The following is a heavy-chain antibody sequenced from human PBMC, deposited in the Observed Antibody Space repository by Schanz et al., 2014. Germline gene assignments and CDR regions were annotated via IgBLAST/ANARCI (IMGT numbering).Heavy chain of an antibody. D-gene: IGHD2-15*01. CDR2: ISAYNGNT. CDR1: GYTFTSYG. Sequence: QVQLVQSGAEVKKPGATVKVSCKASGYTFTSYGISWVRQAPGQGLEWMGWISAYNGNTKYPQKLQGRVTMTTDTSTSTAYMELRSLSADDTAVCYCAKGMGYCSGGTCYDCYYYGLDVWGQGTTVTVSS. V-gene: IGHV1-18*01. J-gene: IGHJ6*02. CDR3: AKGMGYCSGGTCYDCYYYGLDV.